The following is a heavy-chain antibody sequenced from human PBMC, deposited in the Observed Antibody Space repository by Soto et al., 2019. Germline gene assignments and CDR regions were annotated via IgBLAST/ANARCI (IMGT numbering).Heavy chain of an antibody. J-gene: IGHJ4*02. CDR1: GFTVSTKY. V-gene: IGHV3-66*01. D-gene: IGHD3-16*01. Sequence: GWSLRLSCAASGFTVSTKYMSWVRQAPGKGLEWVSFIYSGGSTFYADSVRGRFTISRDNSKNTVNLQMNSLRAEDTAVYYCARDPWAADYWGQGTLPTVSS. CDR2: IYSGGST. CDR3: ARDPWAADY.